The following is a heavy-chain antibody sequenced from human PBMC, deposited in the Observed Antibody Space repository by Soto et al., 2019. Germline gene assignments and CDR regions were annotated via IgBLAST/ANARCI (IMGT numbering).Heavy chain of an antibody. CDR1: GGSISSSSYY. V-gene: IGHV4-39*01. D-gene: IGHD3-10*01. CDR2: IYYSGST. J-gene: IGHJ6*02. Sequence: SETLSLTCTVSGGSISSSSYYWGWIRQPPGKGLEWIGSIYYSGSTYYNPSLKSRVTISVDTSKNQFSLKLSSVTAADTAVYYCARHGDYDGSGSYPYYYYYYGMDVWGQGTAVT. CDR3: ARHGDYDGSGSYPYYYYYYGMDV.